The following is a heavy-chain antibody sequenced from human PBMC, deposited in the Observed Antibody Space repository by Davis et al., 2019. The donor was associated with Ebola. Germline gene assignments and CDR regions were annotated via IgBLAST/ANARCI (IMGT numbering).Heavy chain of an antibody. Sequence: GESLKISCAASGFTFSSYGMHCVRQAPGKGLEWVAVLSYDGSNKYYADSVKGRFTISRDNSKNTLYLQMNSLRAEDTAVYYCAKDKGDVVVMVPANLFDPWGQGTLVIVSS. V-gene: IGHV3-30*18. CDR1: GFTFSSYG. D-gene: IGHD2-15*01. CDR3: AKDKGDVVVMVPANLFDP. J-gene: IGHJ5*02. CDR2: LSYDGSNK.